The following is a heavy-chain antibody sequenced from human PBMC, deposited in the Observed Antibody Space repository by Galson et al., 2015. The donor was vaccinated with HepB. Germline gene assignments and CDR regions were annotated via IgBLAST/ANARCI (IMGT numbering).Heavy chain of an antibody. CDR3: ARKSYVILGGFYRIDY. Sequence: SVKVSCKASGYTFSSYNISWVRQAPGQGLEWMGIINPSLGIASYAQKFQGRVTMTTDTSTSTAYMELNSLRSEDTAVYYCARKSYVILGGFYRIDYWGQGTLVTVSS. D-gene: IGHD3-9*01. CDR2: INPSLGIA. CDR1: GYTFSSYN. J-gene: IGHJ4*02. V-gene: IGHV1-46*03.